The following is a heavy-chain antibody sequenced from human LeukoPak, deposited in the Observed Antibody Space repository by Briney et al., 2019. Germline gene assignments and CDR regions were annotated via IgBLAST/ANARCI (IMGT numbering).Heavy chain of an antibody. CDR2: IGSSGRTT. CDR1: GFDFHTFE. J-gene: IGHJ4*02. Sequence: GGSLRLSCAASGFDFHTFEMNWVRQAPGKGLEWVSRIGSSGRTTYYADSVKGRFTISRDDANNSLYLQMNSLGAEDTAVYYCARADCSSASCFAVFDHWGQGALVTVSS. CDR3: ARADCSSASCFAVFDH. D-gene: IGHD2-2*01. V-gene: IGHV3-48*03.